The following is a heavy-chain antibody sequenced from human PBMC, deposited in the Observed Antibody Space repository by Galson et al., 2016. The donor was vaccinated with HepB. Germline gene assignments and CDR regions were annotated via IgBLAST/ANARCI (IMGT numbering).Heavy chain of an antibody. CDR1: GGSIHDDDVY. V-gene: IGHV4-39*07. Sequence: ETLSLTCTVSGGSIHDDDVYWGWIRQSPGKGLDYIGNIYSGGSTSFNPSLESRVTISLDRSKKQFSLRLTSVTAADTAVYYCAREFLEDDSGWREAFDIWGQGTSVTVS. CDR2: IYSGGST. CDR3: AREFLEDDSGWREAFDI. D-gene: IGHD3-3*01. J-gene: IGHJ3*02.